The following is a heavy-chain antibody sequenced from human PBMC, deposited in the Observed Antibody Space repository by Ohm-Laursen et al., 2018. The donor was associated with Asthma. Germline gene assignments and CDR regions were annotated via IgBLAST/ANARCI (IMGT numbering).Heavy chain of an antibody. J-gene: IGHJ4*02. CDR3: ARDKRYDGELDY. Sequence: SLRLSCAASGLPFSNFWMSWVRQAPGKGLEWVANIYPDGGEKYYVDSVDGRFTISRDNAKNSLYLQMNSLRAEDTAVYYCARDKRYDGELDYWGQGTLVTVSS. V-gene: IGHV3-7*01. CDR2: IYPDGGEK. D-gene: IGHD1-26*01. CDR1: GLPFSNFW.